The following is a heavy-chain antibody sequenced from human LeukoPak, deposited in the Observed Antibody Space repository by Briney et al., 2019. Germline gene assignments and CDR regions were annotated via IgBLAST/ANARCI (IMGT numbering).Heavy chain of an antibody. Sequence: ASVKVSCKASGHTFTSYYMYWVRQAPGQGLEWMGIINPSGGSTSYAQKFQGRVTMTRDMSTSTVYMELSSLRSEDTAVYYCARMGIAVAGTAGRYNWFDPWGQGTLVTVSS. J-gene: IGHJ5*02. D-gene: IGHD6-19*01. CDR3: ARMGIAVAGTAGRYNWFDP. CDR2: INPSGGST. V-gene: IGHV1-46*01. CDR1: GHTFTSYY.